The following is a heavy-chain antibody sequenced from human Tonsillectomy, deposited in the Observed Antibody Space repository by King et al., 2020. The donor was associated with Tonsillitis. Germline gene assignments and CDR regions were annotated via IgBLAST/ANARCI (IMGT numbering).Heavy chain of an antibody. Sequence: VQLVESGGGLVQPGGSLRLSCAASGFTFRSYWMSWVRQAPGKGLEWVANIKHDGSEKYYVDAVKGRFTISRDNAKISLSLQMNSLRVEDTAVYYCARGGIAEKCDSFDIWGQGTMVTVSS. V-gene: IGHV3-7*03. CDR1: GFTFRSYW. CDR2: IKHDGSEK. D-gene: IGHD6-13*01. J-gene: IGHJ3*02. CDR3: ARGGIAEKCDSFDI.